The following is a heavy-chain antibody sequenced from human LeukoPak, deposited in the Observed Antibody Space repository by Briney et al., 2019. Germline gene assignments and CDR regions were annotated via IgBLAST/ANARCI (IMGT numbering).Heavy chain of an antibody. D-gene: IGHD2-2*01. Sequence: GGSLRLSCAASGFTFSSYWMSWVRQAPGKGLEWVANIKQDGSEKYYVDSVKGRFTISRDNAKNSLYLQMNSLRAEDTAVYYCARASRYCSSTSCYLVSWGQGTLVTASS. CDR3: ARASRYCSSTSCYLVS. CDR2: IKQDGSEK. V-gene: IGHV3-7*03. CDR1: GFTFSSYW. J-gene: IGHJ5*02.